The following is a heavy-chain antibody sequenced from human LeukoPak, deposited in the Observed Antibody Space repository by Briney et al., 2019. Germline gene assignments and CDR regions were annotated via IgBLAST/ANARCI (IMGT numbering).Heavy chain of an antibody. CDR1: GGTFSTYA. D-gene: IGHD3-22*01. CDR2: IIPIFDTA. Sequence: ASVKVSCKASGGTFSTYAISWVRQAPGQGLEWIGSIIPIFDTANYAQKFQGRVTITADESTSTAYMDLSSLRSEDTAVYYCARGERAAMITTLDYWGQGTLVTVSS. J-gene: IGHJ4*02. V-gene: IGHV1-69*13. CDR3: ARGERAAMITTLDY.